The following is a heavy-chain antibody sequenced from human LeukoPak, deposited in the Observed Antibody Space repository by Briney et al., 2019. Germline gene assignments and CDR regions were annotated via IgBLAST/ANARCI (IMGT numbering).Heavy chain of an antibody. CDR1: GGSISSSSHY. V-gene: IGHV4-61*01. CDR3: ARGAPYCSSTSCYPVEFDY. CDR2: IYYSGST. J-gene: IGHJ4*02. D-gene: IGHD2-2*01. Sequence: PSETLSLTCTVSGGSISSSSHYWSWIRQPPGKGLEWIGYIYYSGSTNYNPSLKSRVTISVDTSKNQFSLKLSSVTAADTAVYYCARGAPYCSSTSCYPVEFDYWGQGTLVTVSS.